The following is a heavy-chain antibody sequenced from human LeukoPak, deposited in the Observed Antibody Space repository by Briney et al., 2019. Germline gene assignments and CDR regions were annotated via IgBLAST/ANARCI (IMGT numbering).Heavy chain of an antibody. Sequence: GASVKVSCKTSGYIFISYGISWVRQAPGQGLEWMGIINPSGGSTSYAQKFQGRVTMTRDTSTSTVYMELSSLRSEDTAVYYCAREATTVTTFLLYWFDPWGQGTLVTVSS. CDR2: INPSGGST. D-gene: IGHD4-17*01. CDR1: GYIFISYG. J-gene: IGHJ5*02. V-gene: IGHV1-46*01. CDR3: AREATTVTTFLLYWFDP.